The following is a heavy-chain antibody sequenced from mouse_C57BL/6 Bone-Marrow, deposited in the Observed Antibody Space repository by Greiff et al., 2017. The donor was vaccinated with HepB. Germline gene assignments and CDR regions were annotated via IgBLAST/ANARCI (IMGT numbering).Heavy chain of an antibody. D-gene: IGHD2-4*01. CDR3: VRRGNDYDDYAMDY. CDR1: GFSFNTYA. J-gene: IGHJ4*01. V-gene: IGHV10-1*01. CDR2: IRSKSNNYAT. Sequence: VQLKESGGGLVQPKGSLKLSCAASGFSFNTYAMNWVRQAPGKGLEWVARIRSKSNNYATYYAYSVKDRFTISRDDSESMLYLQMNNLKTEDTAMYYCVRRGNDYDDYAMDYWGQGTSVTVSS.